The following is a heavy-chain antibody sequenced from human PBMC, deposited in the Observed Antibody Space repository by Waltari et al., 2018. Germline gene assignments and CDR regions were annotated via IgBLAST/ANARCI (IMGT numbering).Heavy chain of an antibody. J-gene: IGHJ6*02. CDR3: ARGSRYCTSTTCPSSAFDV. Sequence: QVQLVQSGAEVKKPGASVKVSCKASGYTFTEYYKHWVRQAPGQGLEWMGWISPNSGDTKFAQRFQGRVTMTRDTSISTAYMELSRLTSDDTAVYYCARGSRYCTSTTCPSSAFDVWGQGTTVTVSS. V-gene: IGHV1-2*02. CDR2: ISPNSGDT. D-gene: IGHD2-2*01. CDR1: GYTFTEYY.